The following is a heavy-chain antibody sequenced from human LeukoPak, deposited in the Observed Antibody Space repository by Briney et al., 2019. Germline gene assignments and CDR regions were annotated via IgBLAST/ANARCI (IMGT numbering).Heavy chain of an antibody. CDR3: ARSWYYYDSSGYYYRFDY. J-gene: IGHJ4*02. Sequence: ASVKVSCKASGYTFTSYGISWVRQAPGQGLEWMGRISAHNGNTNYAQKFQGRVTITADKSTSTAYMELSSLRSEDTAVYYCARSWYYYDSSGYYYRFDYWGQGTLVTVSS. CDR2: ISAHNGNT. CDR1: GYTFTSYG. D-gene: IGHD3-22*01. V-gene: IGHV1-18*01.